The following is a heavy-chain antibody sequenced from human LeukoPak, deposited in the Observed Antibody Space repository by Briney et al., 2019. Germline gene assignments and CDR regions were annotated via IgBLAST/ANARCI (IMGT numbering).Heavy chain of an antibody. Sequence: PGGSLRLSCAASGFTFSSYAMSWVRQAPGKGLEWVSAISGSGGSTYYADSVKGRFTISRDNSKNTLYLQMNSLRAEDTAVYYCAKGKESGSYLADDYFDYWGQGTLVTVSS. CDR1: GFTFSSYA. J-gene: IGHJ4*02. D-gene: IGHD1-26*01. V-gene: IGHV3-23*01. CDR3: AKGKESGSYLADDYFDY. CDR2: ISGSGGST.